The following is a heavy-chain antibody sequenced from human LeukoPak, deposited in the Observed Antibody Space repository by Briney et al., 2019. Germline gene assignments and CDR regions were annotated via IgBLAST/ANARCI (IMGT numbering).Heavy chain of an antibody. CDR3: AKGPDIWCSSTSCHHPWYFDL. Sequence: GGSLRLSCAASGFTFSSYAMSWVRQAPGKGLEWVSAISGSGGSTYYADSVKGRFTISRDNSKNTLYLQMNSLRAEDTAVYYCAKGPDIWCSSTSCHHPWYFDLWGRGTLVTVSS. J-gene: IGHJ2*01. D-gene: IGHD2-2*01. CDR1: GFTFSSYA. V-gene: IGHV3-23*01. CDR2: ISGSGGST.